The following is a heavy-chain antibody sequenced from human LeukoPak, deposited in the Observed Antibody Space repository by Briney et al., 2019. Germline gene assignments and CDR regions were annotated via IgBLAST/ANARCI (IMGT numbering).Heavy chain of an antibody. V-gene: IGHV4-4*07. D-gene: IGHD5/OR15-5a*01. Sequence: SETLSLTCTISGYSISSGYYWGWIRQPAGKGLEWIGRIYTSGSTNYNPSLKSRVTMSVDTSKNQFSLKLSSVTAADTAVYYCARFLVSGETWGQGTLVTVSS. CDR2: IYTSGST. J-gene: IGHJ5*02. CDR1: GYSISSGYY. CDR3: ARFLVSGET.